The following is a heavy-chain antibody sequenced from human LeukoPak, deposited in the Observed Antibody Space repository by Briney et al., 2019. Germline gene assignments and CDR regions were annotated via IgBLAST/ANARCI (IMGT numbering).Heavy chain of an antibody. Sequence: GGSLRLSCAASGFTFSSYGMHWVRQAPGTGLEWVAFIRYDGSKKYYAESVKGRFTISRDNSNNTLYVQMNSLRPEDTAVYYCAKGPSGNQFDPWGQGTLVTVSS. V-gene: IGHV3-30*02. CDR1: GFTFSSYG. J-gene: IGHJ5*02. CDR3: AKGPSGNQFDP. CDR2: IRYDGSKK. D-gene: IGHD6-19*01.